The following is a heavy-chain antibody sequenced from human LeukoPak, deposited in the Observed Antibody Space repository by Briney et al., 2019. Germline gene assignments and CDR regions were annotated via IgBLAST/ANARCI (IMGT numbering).Heavy chain of an antibody. Sequence: GGSLRLSCAVSGFTVSDTHMSWVRQAPGEGLEWVSAMYTGGTTYYADSVTGQFTVSRDTSRNTLFLHMNSLRAEDTAVYYCAKDEATSGGGLASWGQGTLVIVSS. J-gene: IGHJ5*01. D-gene: IGHD3-16*01. CDR3: AKDEATSGGGLAS. V-gene: IGHV3-53*01. CDR2: MYTGGTT. CDR1: GFTVSDTH.